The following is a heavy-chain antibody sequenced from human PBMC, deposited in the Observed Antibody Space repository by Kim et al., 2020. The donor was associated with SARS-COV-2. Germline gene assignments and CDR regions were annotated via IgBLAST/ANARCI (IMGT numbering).Heavy chain of an antibody. Sequence: TYCNPSLKSRVPISVDTSKNQFSLKLSSVTAADTAVYYCASRFWSGYFDYWGQGTLVTVSS. D-gene: IGHD3-3*01. CDR3: ASRFWSGYFDY. J-gene: IGHJ4*02. V-gene: IGHV4-39*01. CDR2: T.